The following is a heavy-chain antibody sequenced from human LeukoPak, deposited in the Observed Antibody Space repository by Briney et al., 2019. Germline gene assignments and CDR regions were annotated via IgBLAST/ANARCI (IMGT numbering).Heavy chain of an antibody. CDR2: IIPIFGTA. J-gene: IGHJ3*02. CDR3: ARRADLVTAILGPDDAFDI. V-gene: IGHV1-69*06. Sequence: SVKVSCKASGYTFTSYAISWVRQAPGQGLEWMGGIIPIFGTANYAQKFQGRVTITADKSTSTAYMELSSLRSEDTAVYYCARRADLVTAILGPDDAFDIWGQGTMVTVSS. CDR1: GYTFTSYA. D-gene: IGHD2-21*02.